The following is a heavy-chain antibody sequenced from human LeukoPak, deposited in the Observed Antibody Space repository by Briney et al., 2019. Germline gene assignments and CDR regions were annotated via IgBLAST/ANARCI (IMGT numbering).Heavy chain of an antibody. V-gene: IGHV3-21*01. J-gene: IGHJ3*02. Sequence: GGSLRLSCAASGFTFSSYSMNWVRQAPGKGLEWVSSISSSSSYIYYADSVKGRFTISRDDAKNSLYLQMNTLRAEDTAVYYCARAGHVITMIVVLDAFDIWGQGTMVTVSS. CDR2: ISSSSSYI. D-gene: IGHD3-22*01. CDR1: GFTFSSYS. CDR3: ARAGHVITMIVVLDAFDI.